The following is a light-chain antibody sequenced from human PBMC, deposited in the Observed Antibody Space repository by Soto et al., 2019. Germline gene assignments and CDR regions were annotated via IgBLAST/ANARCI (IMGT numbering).Light chain of an antibody. CDR1: QDISRF. Sequence: DVQMTQSPSAMSASVGDRVTITCRASQDISRFVAWFQQKPGKAPERLIYDTSSLQPGVPSRFSGSGSGTEFTLAISGLQPEDFATYYCLQHNSYPCTFGQGTKLEIK. J-gene: IGKJ2*02. CDR2: DTS. V-gene: IGKV1-17*03. CDR3: LQHNSYPCT.